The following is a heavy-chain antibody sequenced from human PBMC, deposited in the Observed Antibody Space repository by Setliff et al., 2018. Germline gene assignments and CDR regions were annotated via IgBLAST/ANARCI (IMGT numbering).Heavy chain of an antibody. CDR3: AKPQVELRWGFES. V-gene: IGHV3-23*03. CDR1: GFTFGHYN. D-gene: IGHD1-7*01. J-gene: IGHJ4*02. CDR2: IYSGDRNT. Sequence: GGSLRLSCTASGFTFGHYNMNWVRQAPGKGLAWVSTIYSGDRNTFYTDSVNGRFTIRRDGSKNTLFLQMTSLRDEDTAVYYCAKPQVELRWGFESWGQGTPVTVSS.